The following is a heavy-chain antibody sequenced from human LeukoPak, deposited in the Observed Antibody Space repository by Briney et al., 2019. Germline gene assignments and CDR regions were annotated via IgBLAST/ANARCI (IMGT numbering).Heavy chain of an antibody. D-gene: IGHD6-19*01. CDR3: ARDSVAGAIFDY. V-gene: IGHV4-34*01. CDR2: INDSGST. Sequence: SETLSLTCAVYGGSFSGYYWSWIRQPPGKGLEWIGEINDSGSTNYNPSLKSRVTISVDTSKNQFSLKLSSVTAADTAVYYCARDSVAGAIFDYWGQGTLSPSPQ. J-gene: IGHJ4*02. CDR1: GGSFSGYY.